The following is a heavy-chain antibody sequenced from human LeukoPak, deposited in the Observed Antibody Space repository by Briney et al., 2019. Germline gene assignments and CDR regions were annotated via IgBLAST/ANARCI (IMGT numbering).Heavy chain of an antibody. CDR2: ISAYNGNT. CDR3: ATYPGRFGEPDY. Sequence: ASVKVSCKASGYTFTGYGISWVRQAPGQGLEWMGWISAYNGNTNYAQKLQGRVTMTTDTSTSTAYMELRSLRSDDTAVYYCATYPGRFGEPDYWGQGTLATVSS. CDR1: GYTFTGYG. D-gene: IGHD3-10*01. V-gene: IGHV1-18*01. J-gene: IGHJ4*02.